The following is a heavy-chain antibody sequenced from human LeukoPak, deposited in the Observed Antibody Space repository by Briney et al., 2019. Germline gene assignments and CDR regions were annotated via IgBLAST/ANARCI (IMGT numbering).Heavy chain of an antibody. D-gene: IGHD3-16*01. CDR2: IKTKTDGGTT. J-gene: IGHJ4*02. CDR1: GFTLNNPW. V-gene: IGHV3-15*01. Sequence: GGSLRLSWAPPGFTLNNPWMNWVGQPPGKGLEWVALIKTKTDGGTTDYAAPVKGRFTISRDDSKNTLCLQMNSLKTEDTAVYYCTGRIMITFGGVLEGSDYWGQGTLVTVSS. CDR3: TGRIMITFGGVLEGSDY.